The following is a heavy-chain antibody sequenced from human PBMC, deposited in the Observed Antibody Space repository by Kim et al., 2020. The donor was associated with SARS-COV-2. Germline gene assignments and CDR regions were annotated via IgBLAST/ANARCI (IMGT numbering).Heavy chain of an antibody. J-gene: IGHJ6*02. Sequence: YADSVKGRFTISRDKSKNSLYLQMNSLRTEDTALYYCAKDAPHYYGMDVWGQGTTVTVSS. CDR3: AKDAPHYYGMDV. V-gene: IGHV3-43*01.